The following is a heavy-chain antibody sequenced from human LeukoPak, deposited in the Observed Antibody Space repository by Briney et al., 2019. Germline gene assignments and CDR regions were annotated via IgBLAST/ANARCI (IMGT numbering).Heavy chain of an antibody. V-gene: IGHV3-21*01. D-gene: IGHD6-19*01. J-gene: IGHJ4*02. Sequence: GGSLRLSCAASGFIFSSYGMNWVRQAPGKGLEWVSSISSSSYIYYADSVKGRFTISRDNAKNSLYLQMNSLRAEDTAVYYCARDKSIAVAGSFDYWGQGTLVTVSS. CDR1: GFIFSSYG. CDR2: ISSSSYI. CDR3: ARDKSIAVAGSFDY.